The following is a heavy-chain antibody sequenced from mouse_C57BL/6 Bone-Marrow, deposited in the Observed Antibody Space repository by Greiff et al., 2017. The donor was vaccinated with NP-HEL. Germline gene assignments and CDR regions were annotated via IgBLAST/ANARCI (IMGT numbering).Heavy chain of an antibody. CDR2: ILPSIGRT. Sequence: QVQLQQSGSELRSPGSSVKLSCKDFDSEVFPIAYMSWVRQKPGHGFEWIGGILPSIGRTIYGEKFEDKATLDADTLSNTAYLELNSLTSEDSAIYYCARFYYYGSSPYYYAMDYWGQGTSVTVSS. V-gene: IGHV15-2*01. CDR1: DSEVFPIAY. J-gene: IGHJ4*01. CDR3: ARFYYYGSSPYYYAMDY. D-gene: IGHD1-1*01.